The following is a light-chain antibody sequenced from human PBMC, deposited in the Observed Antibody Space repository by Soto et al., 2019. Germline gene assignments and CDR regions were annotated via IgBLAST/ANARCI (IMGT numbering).Light chain of an antibody. J-gene: IGKJ4*01. CDR2: GVS. Sequence: ELVLPQSPGTLSLSQGERATLSCRASQSVSSSYLAWYQQKPGQAPRLLIYGVSTRATGIPDRFSGSGSGTAFTLTISRLEPEDFAVYYCQEYGSSPFGGGTKGISN. V-gene: IGKV3-20*01. CDR3: QEYGSSP. CDR1: QSVSSSY.